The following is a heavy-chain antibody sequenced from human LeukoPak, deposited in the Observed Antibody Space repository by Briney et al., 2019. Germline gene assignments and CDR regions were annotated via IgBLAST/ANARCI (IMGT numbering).Heavy chain of an antibody. CDR3: ATIAADYYGSGSYDKTPYYYYGMDV. V-gene: IGHV1-69*13. J-gene: IGHJ6*02. D-gene: IGHD3-10*01. Sequence: ASVKVSCKASGGTFSSYAISWVRQAPGQGLEWMGGIIPIFGTANYAQKFQGRVTITADESTSTAYMELSSLRSEDTAAYYCATIAADYYGSGSYDKTPYYYYGMDVWGQGTTVTVSS. CDR2: IIPIFGTA. CDR1: GGTFSSYA.